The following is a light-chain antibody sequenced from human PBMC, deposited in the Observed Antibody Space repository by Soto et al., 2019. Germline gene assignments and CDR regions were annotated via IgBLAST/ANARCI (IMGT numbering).Light chain of an antibody. CDR2: RNN. Sequence: QSVLTQPPSASGTPGQRVAISCSGSSSNIGSNYVYWYQQLPGTAPKLLISRNNQRPSGVPDRFSGAKSGTSASLAISGLRSEDEADYYCAAWDDSLSGYGFGTGTKVTVL. CDR1: SSNIGSNY. J-gene: IGLJ1*01. V-gene: IGLV1-47*01. CDR3: AAWDDSLSGYG.